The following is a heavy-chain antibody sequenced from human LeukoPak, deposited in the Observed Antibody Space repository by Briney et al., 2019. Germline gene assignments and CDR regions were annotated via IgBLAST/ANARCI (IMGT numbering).Heavy chain of an antibody. CDR2: IIPIFGTA. J-gene: IGHJ5*02. Sequence: GGSLRLSCAASGFTFSSYAISWVRQAPGQGLEWMGGIIPIFGTANYAQKFQGRVTITADESASTAYMELSSLRSEDTAVYYCVWTQKNWFNPWGQGTLVTVSS. CDR3: VWTQKNWFNP. D-gene: IGHD3/OR15-3a*01. CDR1: GFTFSSYA. V-gene: IGHV1-69*01.